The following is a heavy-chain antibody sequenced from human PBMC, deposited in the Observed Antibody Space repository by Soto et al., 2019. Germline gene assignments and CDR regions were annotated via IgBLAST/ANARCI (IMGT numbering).Heavy chain of an antibody. CDR1: GGSISSGDYY. J-gene: IGHJ6*02. CDR2: IYYSGST. Sequence: SETLSLTCTVSGGSISSGDYYWSWIRQPPGKGLEWIGYIYYSGSTYYNPSLKSRVTISVDTSKNQFSLKLSSVTAADTAVYYCARERGSHGMDVWGQGTTVTVSS. CDR3: ARERGSHGMDV. V-gene: IGHV4-30-4*01.